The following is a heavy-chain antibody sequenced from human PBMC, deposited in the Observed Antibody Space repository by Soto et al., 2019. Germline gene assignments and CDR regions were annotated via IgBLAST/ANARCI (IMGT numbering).Heavy chain of an antibody. Sequence: EVQLVESGGGLVKPGGSVRLSCAASGFSFSNAWMNWVRQAPGKGLEWVGRIKRKIDGEATDYAGPVKGRFTVFRDDSKSALYLQMNSLKGDDTAVYYCTTGSVEGVWGQRTTVTVS. CDR3: TTGSVEGV. CDR1: GFSFSNAW. V-gene: IGHV3-15*07. CDR2: IKRKIDGEAT. D-gene: IGHD2-15*01. J-gene: IGHJ6*02.